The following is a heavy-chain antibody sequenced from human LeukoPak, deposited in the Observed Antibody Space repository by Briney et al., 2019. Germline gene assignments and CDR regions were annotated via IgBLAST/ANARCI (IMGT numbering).Heavy chain of an antibody. J-gene: IGHJ6*03. V-gene: IGHV3-21*04. CDR3: AKSGIFQGYYFYYMDV. CDR1: GFTFSSYA. Sequence: GGSLRLSCAASGFTFSSYAMSWVRQAPGKGLEWVSSISSSSSYIYYADSVKGRFTISRDNAKKSLYLQMNSPRPDDTALYYCAKSGIFQGYYFYYMDVWGKGTTVTISS. CDR2: ISSSSSYI. D-gene: IGHD2-15*01.